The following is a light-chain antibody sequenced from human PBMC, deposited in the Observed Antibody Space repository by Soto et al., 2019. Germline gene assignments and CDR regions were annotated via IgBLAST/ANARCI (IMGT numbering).Light chain of an antibody. CDR2: KVS. Sequence: DVVMTQSPLSLPVTLGQPASISCRSSQSLLHKNGNTYLNWFHQRPGQSPRRLIYKVSNRDSGVPDRFSGSGSGTDLTLRISRVEAEDVGVYYCMQGTQWPPYTFGQGTKLEIK. J-gene: IGKJ2*01. CDR1: QSLLHKNGNTY. V-gene: IGKV2-30*02. CDR3: MQGTQWPPYT.